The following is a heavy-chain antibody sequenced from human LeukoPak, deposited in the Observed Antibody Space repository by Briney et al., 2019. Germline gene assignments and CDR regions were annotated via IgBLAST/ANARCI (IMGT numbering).Heavy chain of an antibody. D-gene: IGHD3-10*01. CDR1: GYTFTDYY. Sequence: ASVKVSCKASGYTFTDYYMHWVRQAPGQGLEWMGWISAYNGNTNYAQKLQGRVTMTTDTSTSTAYMELRSLRSDDTAVYYCAREVGLWLGSHDRGKGYYYYYMDVWGKGTTVTISS. CDR2: ISAYNGNT. CDR3: AREVGLWLGSHDRGKGYYYYYMDV. J-gene: IGHJ6*03. V-gene: IGHV1-18*04.